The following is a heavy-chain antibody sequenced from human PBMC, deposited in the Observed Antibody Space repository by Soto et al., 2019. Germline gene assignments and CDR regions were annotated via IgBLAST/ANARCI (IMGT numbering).Heavy chain of an antibody. J-gene: IGHJ6*02. V-gene: IGHV3-23*01. CDR3: AREYSYGYYYYYGMDV. Sequence: GGSLRLSCAASGLTFGSYAMSWVRQAPGKGLEWVSAISGSGGTTYYADSVRGRFTISRDNSENTLYLQMNSLRAEDTAVYYCAREYSYGYYYYYGMDVWGQGTTVTVSS. D-gene: IGHD5-18*01. CDR2: ISGSGGTT. CDR1: GLTFGSYA.